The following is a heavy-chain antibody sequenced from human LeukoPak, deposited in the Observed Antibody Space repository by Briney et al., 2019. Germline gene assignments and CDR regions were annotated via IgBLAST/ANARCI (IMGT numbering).Heavy chain of an antibody. V-gene: IGHV4-30-4*08. J-gene: IGHJ4*02. D-gene: IGHD2-21*02. CDR2: IYYSGST. CDR3: ARGDLRGDY. Sequence: PSETLSLTCTVSGGSISSGDYYWSWIRQPPGRGLEWIGYIYYSGSTYYNPSLKSRVTISVDTSKHQFSLKLSSVTAAGTAVYYCARGDLRGDYWGQGTLVTVSS. CDR1: GGSISSGDYY.